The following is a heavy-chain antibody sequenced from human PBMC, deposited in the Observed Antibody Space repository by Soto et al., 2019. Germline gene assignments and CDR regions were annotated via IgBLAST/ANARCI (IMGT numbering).Heavy chain of an antibody. CDR1: GGSFSGYY. J-gene: IGHJ6*04. CDR3: ARGTPMDV. Sequence: QVQLQQWGAGLLKPSETLSLTCAVYGGSFSGYYWSWIRQPPGKGLEWIGEINHSGSTNYNPSLKSRVTISVDTSKNQFSLKLSSVTAADTAVYYCARGTPMDVWGKGNTVTVSS. CDR2: INHSGST. V-gene: IGHV4-34*01.